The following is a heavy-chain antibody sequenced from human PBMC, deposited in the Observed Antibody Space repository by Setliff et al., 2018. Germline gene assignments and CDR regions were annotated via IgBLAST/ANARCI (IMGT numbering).Heavy chain of an antibody. Sequence: SETLSLTCTVSGGSISVYYWTWFRQPPGKGLEWIGYISSGSTNYNPSLKSRVTISVDTSKNQFSLKLSSVTAADTAVYYCARVPRFTDMRNAFDIWGQGTMVTVSS. J-gene: IGHJ3*02. D-gene: IGHD2-15*01. V-gene: IGHV4-59*12. CDR3: ARVPRFTDMRNAFDI. CDR2: ISSGST. CDR1: GGSISVYY.